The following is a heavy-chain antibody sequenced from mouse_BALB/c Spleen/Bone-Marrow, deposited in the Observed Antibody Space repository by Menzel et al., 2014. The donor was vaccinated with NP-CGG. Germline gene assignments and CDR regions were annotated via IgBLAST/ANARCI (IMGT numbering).Heavy chain of an antibody. CDR3: ARGGYDGRGFAY. Sequence: ESGPGLVKPSQSLSLTCSVTGYSITSGYYWNWIRQFPGNKLEWVGYISYDGSNNYNPSLKNRISITRNTSKNQFFLKKNSVTTEDTATYYCARGGYDGRGFAYWGQGTLVTVSA. CDR1: GYSITSGYY. V-gene: IGHV3-6*02. CDR2: ISYDGSN. J-gene: IGHJ3*01. D-gene: IGHD2-14*01.